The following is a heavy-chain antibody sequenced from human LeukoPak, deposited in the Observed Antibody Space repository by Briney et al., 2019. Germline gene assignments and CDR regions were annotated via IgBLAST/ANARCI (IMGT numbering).Heavy chain of an antibody. D-gene: IGHD3-16*01. J-gene: IGHJ6*03. CDR1: GFTFDDYA. V-gene: IGHV3-43D*03. Sequence: GGSLRLSCAASGFTFDDYAMHWVRQAPGKGLEWVSLISWDGGSTYYADSVKGRFTISRDNSKNSLYLQMNSLRAEDTALYYCAKGPHLRIWTTYMDVWGKGTTVTVSS. CDR2: ISWDGGST. CDR3: AKGPHLRIWTTYMDV.